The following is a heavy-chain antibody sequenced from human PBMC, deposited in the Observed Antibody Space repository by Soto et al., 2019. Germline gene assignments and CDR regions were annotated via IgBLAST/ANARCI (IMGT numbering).Heavy chain of an antibody. J-gene: IGHJ6*02. CDR3: AKGRGTIFGVPRHWYGMDV. CDR2: ISGSGGST. D-gene: IGHD3-3*01. V-gene: IGHV3-23*01. Sequence: PGGSLRLSCAASGFTFSSYAMSWVRRAPGKGLEWVSAISGSGGSTYYADSVKGRFTISRDNSKNTLYLQMNSLRAEDTAVYYCAKGRGTIFGVPRHWYGMDVWGQGTTVTVSS. CDR1: GFTFSSYA.